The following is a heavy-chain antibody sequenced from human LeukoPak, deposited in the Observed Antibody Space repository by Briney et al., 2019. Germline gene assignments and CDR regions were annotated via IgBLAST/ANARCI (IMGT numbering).Heavy chain of an antibody. CDR3: AKDYCSSTSCYTGEDYYYYYMDV. V-gene: IGHV3-43D*03. D-gene: IGHD2-2*02. CDR2: ISWDGGST. J-gene: IGHJ6*03. Sequence: GGSLRLSCAASGFTFDDYAVHWVRQAPGKGLEWVSLISWDGGSTYYADSVKGRFTISRDNSKNSLYLQMNSLRAEDTALYYCAKDYCSSTSCYTGEDYYYYYMDVWGKGTTVTVSS. CDR1: GFTFDDYA.